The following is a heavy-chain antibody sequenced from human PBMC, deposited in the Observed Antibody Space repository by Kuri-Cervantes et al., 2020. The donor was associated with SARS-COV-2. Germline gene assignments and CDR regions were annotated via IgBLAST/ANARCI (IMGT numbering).Heavy chain of an antibody. D-gene: IGHD4-17*01. CDR1: GFTFTNSA. J-gene: IGHJ6*02. CDR3: ARGGNDYGDYGIYYYYGMDV. Sequence: SVKVSCKASGFTFTNSAVQWVRQARGQRLAWIGWIVVGSGKTNYAQKFQGRVTITRDTSASTAYMELSSLRSEDTAVYYCARGGNDYGDYGIYYYYGMDVWGQGTTVTVSS. V-gene: IGHV1-58*01. CDR2: IVVGSGKT.